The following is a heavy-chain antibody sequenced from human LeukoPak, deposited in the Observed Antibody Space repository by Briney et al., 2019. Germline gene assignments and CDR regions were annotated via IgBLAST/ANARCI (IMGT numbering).Heavy chain of an antibody. J-gene: IGHJ3*02. CDR1: GFTFSTYE. CDR3: AVQTGYFSLDI. CDR2: ISSSGSDI. V-gene: IGHV3-48*03. Sequence: GGSLRLSCAASGFTFSTYEMNWVRQVPGKGLEWVSYISSSGSDIDYADSVKGRFTISRDNAKNSLFLQMNSLRVEDTAVYHCAVQTGYFSLDIWGQGTMVTVS. D-gene: IGHD3-9*01.